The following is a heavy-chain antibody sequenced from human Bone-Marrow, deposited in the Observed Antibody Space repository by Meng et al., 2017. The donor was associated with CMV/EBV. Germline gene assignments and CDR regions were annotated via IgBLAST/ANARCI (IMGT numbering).Heavy chain of an antibody. J-gene: IGHJ6*02. D-gene: IGHD6-6*01. Sequence: GESLKISCAASGFTFSSYAMHWVRQAPGKGLEWVAVISYDGSNKYYADSVKGRFTISRDNSKNTLYLQMNSLRAEDTAVYYCARTIAARPSYYYYVMDVWGQGTTVTVSS. CDR2: ISYDGSNK. CDR3: ARTIAARPSYYYYVMDV. CDR1: GFTFSSYA. V-gene: IGHV3-30*04.